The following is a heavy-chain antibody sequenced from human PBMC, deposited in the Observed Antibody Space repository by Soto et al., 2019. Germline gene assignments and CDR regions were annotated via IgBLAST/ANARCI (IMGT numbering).Heavy chain of an antibody. CDR2: ISYDGSNK. D-gene: IGHD6-19*01. CDR1: GFTFSSYG. V-gene: IGHV3-30*18. CDR3: AKSWWVAVAYGMDV. J-gene: IGHJ6*02. Sequence: QVQLVESGGGVVQPGRSLRLSCAASGFTFSSYGMHWARQAPGKGLEWVAVISYDGSNKYYADSVKGRFTISRDNSKNTLYLQMNSLRAEDTAVYYCAKSWWVAVAYGMDVWGQGTTVTVSS.